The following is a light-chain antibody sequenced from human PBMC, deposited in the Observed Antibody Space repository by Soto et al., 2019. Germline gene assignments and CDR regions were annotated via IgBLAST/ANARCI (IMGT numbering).Light chain of an antibody. CDR2: GAF. J-gene: IGKJ5*01. Sequence: IGMTQSAVALSVYTGERVTLSCRASQSVSSNLAWYQQKPGQAPSLLIYGAFTRATGIPARFSGTGSGTEFTLTISSLQSEDFALYYCQQYNDWPLTFGQGTRLEI. CDR3: QQYNDWPLT. CDR1: QSVSSN. V-gene: IGKV3-15*01.